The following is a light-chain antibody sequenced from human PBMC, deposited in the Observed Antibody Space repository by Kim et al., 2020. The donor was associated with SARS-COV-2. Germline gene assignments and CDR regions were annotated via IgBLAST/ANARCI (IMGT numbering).Light chain of an antibody. J-gene: IGLJ3*02. CDR2: DVN. CDR1: SSDVGAYNY. V-gene: IGLV2-14*03. CDR3: SSFTTSNTLV. Sequence: GQSITISCTGTSSDVGAYNYVSWYQQHPGKVPKLMIYDVNNRPSGVSDRFSGSMSGNTASLTISGLQAEDEADYYCSSFTTSNTLVFGGGTQLTVL.